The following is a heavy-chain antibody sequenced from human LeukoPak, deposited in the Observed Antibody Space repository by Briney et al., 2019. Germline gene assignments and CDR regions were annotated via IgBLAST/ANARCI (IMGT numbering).Heavy chain of an antibody. V-gene: IGHV4-30-2*01. Sequence: PSQTLSLTCAVSGGSISSGGYSWSWMPKPPGKGLEWIGYIYHSGSTYYNPPLNRRVTISVDRNKNQFSVNMTLVTAAETAGWYCARLGIAAAPSPDYWGQGTLVTVSS. J-gene: IGHJ4*02. D-gene: IGHD6-13*01. CDR2: IYHSGST. CDR3: ARLGIAAAPSPDY. CDR1: GGSISSGGYS.